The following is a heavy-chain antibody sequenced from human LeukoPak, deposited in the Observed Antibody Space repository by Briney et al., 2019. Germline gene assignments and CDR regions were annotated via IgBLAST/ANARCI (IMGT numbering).Heavy chain of an antibody. CDR2: IYAADSDT. D-gene: IGHD4-11*01. Sequence: GESLKISCKGSGFSFTNSWIGWVRQMPGKGLEWMGVIYAADSDTGYSPSFQGQVTISVDKSISTAYLQWSSLEASDTAMYYCARHTGSATIYYYYLYMDVWGTGTTVTVSS. V-gene: IGHV5-51*01. J-gene: IGHJ6*03. CDR1: GFSFTNSW. CDR3: ARHTGSATIYYYYLYMDV.